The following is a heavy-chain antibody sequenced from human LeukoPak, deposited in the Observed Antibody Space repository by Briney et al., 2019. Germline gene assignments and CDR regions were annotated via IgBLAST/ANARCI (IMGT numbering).Heavy chain of an antibody. Sequence: SETLSLTCTVSGGPISSYYWSWIRQPPGKARECIGYIYYCGSTNYNPSLKSRITISVNTSKHQSSLKLDSATAPDSAVYYCARAPPPRYCSSTSCEGYYYYMDVWGKGTTVTVSS. J-gene: IGHJ6*03. CDR3: ARAPPPRYCSSTSCEGYYYYMDV. D-gene: IGHD2-2*01. CDR1: GGPISSYY. V-gene: IGHV4-59*01. CDR2: IYYCGST.